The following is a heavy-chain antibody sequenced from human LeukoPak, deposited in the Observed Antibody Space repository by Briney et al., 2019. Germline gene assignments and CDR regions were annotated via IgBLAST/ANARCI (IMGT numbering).Heavy chain of an antibody. D-gene: IGHD3-3*01. CDR2: IYYSGST. V-gene: IGHV4-59*01. Sequence: SETLSLTCTVSGGSISSYYWSWIRQPPGKGLEWIGYIYYSGSTNYNPSLKSRVTISVDTSKNQFSLKLSSVTAADTAVYFCARDPGTIFGVVNYSYGMDVWGQGTTVTVSS. J-gene: IGHJ6*02. CDR1: GGSISSYY. CDR3: ARDPGTIFGVVNYSYGMDV.